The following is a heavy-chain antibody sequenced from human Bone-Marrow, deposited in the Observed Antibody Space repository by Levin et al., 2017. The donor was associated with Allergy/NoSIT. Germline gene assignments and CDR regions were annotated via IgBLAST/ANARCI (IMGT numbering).Heavy chain of an antibody. CDR1: GFIFSSDG. V-gene: IGHV3-30*18. J-gene: IGHJ4*02. Sequence: PGGSLRLSCAASGFIFSSDGMHWVRQAPGKGLEWVALISNDGSNKFYADPVKGRFTISRDNTKNTLYLQMNNLRPNDPAVYYCANERFRLDYWGQGTLVTVSS. D-gene: IGHD3-16*01. CDR3: ANERFRLDY. CDR2: ISNDGSNK.